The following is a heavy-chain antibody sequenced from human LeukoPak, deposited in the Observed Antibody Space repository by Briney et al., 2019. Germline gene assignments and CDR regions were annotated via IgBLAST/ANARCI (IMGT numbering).Heavy chain of an antibody. CDR2: ISSSSTYI. CDR3: ARGRNDDSSGWYDWFDP. Sequence: GGSLRLSCAASGFTFSSYSMNWVRQSPRKGLEWVSSISSSSTYIYYADSVKGRFTISRDNAKNSLYLQMNNLRVEDTAVYYCARGRNDDSSGWYDWFDPWGQGTLVTVSS. D-gene: IGHD6-19*01. CDR1: GFTFSSYS. V-gene: IGHV3-21*04. J-gene: IGHJ5*02.